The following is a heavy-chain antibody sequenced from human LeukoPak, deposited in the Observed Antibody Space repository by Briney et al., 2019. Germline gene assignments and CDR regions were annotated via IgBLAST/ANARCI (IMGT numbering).Heavy chain of an antibody. Sequence: SVKVSCKASAYTFTGYYMHWVRQAPGQGLEWMGRIIPILGIANYAQKFQGRVTITADKSTSTAYMELSSLRSEDTAVYYCARAMYNRIAARPNYYGMDVWGQGTTVTVSS. CDR2: IIPILGIA. CDR3: ARAMYNRIAARPNYYGMDV. D-gene: IGHD6-6*01. V-gene: IGHV1-69*04. J-gene: IGHJ6*02. CDR1: AYTFTGYY.